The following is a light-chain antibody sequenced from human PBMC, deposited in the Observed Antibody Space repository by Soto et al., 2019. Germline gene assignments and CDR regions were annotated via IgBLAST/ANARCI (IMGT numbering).Light chain of an antibody. CDR3: CSSGGSPTYV. J-gene: IGLJ1*01. Sequence: QSALTQPASVSGSPGQSITISCTGTSSDIGNYDFVSWYQQVPGTAPKAMIYEVSSRPSGVSNRFSGSKSGNTASLTISGLKVEDEADYYCCSSGGSPTYVFGTGTKVTVL. CDR2: EVS. CDR1: SSDIGNYDF. V-gene: IGLV2-23*02.